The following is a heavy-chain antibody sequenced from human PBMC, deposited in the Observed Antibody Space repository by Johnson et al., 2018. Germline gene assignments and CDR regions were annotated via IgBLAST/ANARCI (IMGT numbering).Heavy chain of an antibody. CDR2: ISWNSGSI. J-gene: IGHJ6*02. CDR1: GFTFDDYA. Sequence: VQLRESGGDLEQPGRSLRLSCVASGFTFDDYAMHWVRQAPGKGLEWVSGISWNSGSIHYVDSVRGRFTISRDSATNSLYLQMNSLRVEDTAVYYCVRDLTQGDVWGQGTTVTVSS. CDR3: VRDLTQGDV. V-gene: IGHV3-9*01.